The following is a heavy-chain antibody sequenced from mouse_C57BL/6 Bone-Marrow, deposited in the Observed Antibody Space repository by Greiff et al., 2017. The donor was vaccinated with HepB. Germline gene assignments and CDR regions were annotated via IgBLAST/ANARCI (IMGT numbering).Heavy chain of an antibody. CDR3: TTLRLRRSY. Sequence: EVQLQQSGAELVRPGASVKLSCTASGFNIKDDYMHWVKQRPEQGLEWIGWIDPENGDTEYASKFQGKATITADTSSNTAYLQLSSLTSEDTAVSYCTTLRLRRSYWGQGTTLTVSS. J-gene: IGHJ2*01. CDR2: IDPENGDT. D-gene: IGHD2-4*01. CDR1: GFNIKDDY. V-gene: IGHV14-4*01.